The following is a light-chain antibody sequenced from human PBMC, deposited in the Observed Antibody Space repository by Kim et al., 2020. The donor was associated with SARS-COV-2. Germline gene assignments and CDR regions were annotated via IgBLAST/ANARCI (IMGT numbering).Light chain of an antibody. Sequence: ASVGDRVTLTCRASESINSWLAWYQQKPGKGPKLLIYEATSLERGVPSRFSGSGSGTEFTLTISSLQPDDFATYYCQQYDSHSHTFGQGTKVEIK. CDR1: ESINSW. V-gene: IGKV1-5*01. J-gene: IGKJ1*01. CDR2: EAT. CDR3: QQYDSHSHT.